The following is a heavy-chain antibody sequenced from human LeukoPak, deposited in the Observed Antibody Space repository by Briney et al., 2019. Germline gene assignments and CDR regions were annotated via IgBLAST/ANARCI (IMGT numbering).Heavy chain of an antibody. D-gene: IGHD1-26*01. CDR3: TREVRSAWASFDP. J-gene: IGHJ5*02. Sequence: SETLSLTCTVSGYSISSGYYWGWIRRPPGKGLEWIGSIHYSARIYYNPSLKSRLTISPDTSKNQFSLKLTSVTAADTAVYYCTREVRSAWASFDPWGQGTLVIVSS. V-gene: IGHV4-38-2*02. CDR1: GYSISSGYY. CDR2: IHYSARI.